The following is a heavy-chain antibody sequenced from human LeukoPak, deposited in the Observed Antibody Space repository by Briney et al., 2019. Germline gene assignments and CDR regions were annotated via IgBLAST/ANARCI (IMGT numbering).Heavy chain of an antibody. CDR3: AKQQLVRCFDY. Sequence: SETLSLTCTVSGGSITSSSYYWGWTRQPPGKGLEWIGSIFYSGSTYYNPSLKSRVTISVDTSKTQLSLKLSSVTAADTAVYYCAKQQLVRCFDYWGQGTLVTVSS. CDR1: GGSITSSSYY. D-gene: IGHD6-13*01. CDR2: IFYSGST. J-gene: IGHJ4*02. V-gene: IGHV4-39*01.